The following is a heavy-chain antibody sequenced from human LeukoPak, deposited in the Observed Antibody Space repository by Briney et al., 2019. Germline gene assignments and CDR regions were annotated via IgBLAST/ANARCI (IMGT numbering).Heavy chain of an antibody. CDR2: MNPNSGNT. CDR1: GYTFTSYD. V-gene: IGHV1-8*03. Sequence: ASAKASCKASGYTFTSYDINWVRQATGQGLEWMGWMNPNSGNTGYAQKFQGRVTITRNTSISTAYMELSSLRSEDTAVYYCARDGYDSSGYYGYYYYYMDVWGKGTTVTVSS. D-gene: IGHD3-22*01. CDR3: ARDGYDSSGYYGYYYYYMDV. J-gene: IGHJ6*03.